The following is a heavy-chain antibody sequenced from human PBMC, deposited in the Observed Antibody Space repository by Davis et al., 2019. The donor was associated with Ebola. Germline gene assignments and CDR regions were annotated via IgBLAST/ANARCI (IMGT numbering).Heavy chain of an antibody. J-gene: IGHJ5*02. V-gene: IGHV4-59*01. Sequence: SETLSLTCAVSGASISSYYWSWSRRRPGKGLEWVGDSFYSGSTNDNPCLESRVTRAQDTSKNPFSLKLSSVTAADTAGYSCASGPPHRPLGSNPCHPWGPGTLVTASS. D-gene: IGHD6-6*01. CDR2: SFYSGST. CDR1: GASISSYY. CDR3: ASGPPHRPLGSNPCHP.